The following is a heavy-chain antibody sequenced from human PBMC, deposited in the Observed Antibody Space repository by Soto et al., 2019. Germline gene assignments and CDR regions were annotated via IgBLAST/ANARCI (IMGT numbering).Heavy chain of an antibody. D-gene: IGHD2-15*01. CDR1: GDSISSYY. V-gene: IGHV4-59*01. J-gene: IGHJ4*02. CDR3: ALRSLAVVPEY. CDR2: LYYGRSA. Sequence: QVQLQESGPGLVKPSETLSLTCAVSGDSISSYYCMWIRQPPGKGLESIGYLYYGRSANYNPSLKSRVTLSVDTSTHQCFLTLSSMTAADTAVYSCALRSLAVVPEYWGQGTLVTVPS.